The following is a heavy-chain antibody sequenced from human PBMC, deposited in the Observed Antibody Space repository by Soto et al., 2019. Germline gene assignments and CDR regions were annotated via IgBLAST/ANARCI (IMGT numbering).Heavy chain of an antibody. V-gene: IGHV4-61*01. CDR1: GGSVNSGNYY. CDR3: ARVERGTATTVVDAFDI. CDR2: MSHSGGT. D-gene: IGHD1-1*01. Sequence: PTETLSVTCAVFGGSVNSGNYYWSWIRQPPGKGLEWIGEMSHSGGTHFNPSLKSRVTISVDTSKNQFSLKMSSVTAADTALYYCARVERGTATTVVDAFDIWGPGTMVTVSS. J-gene: IGHJ3*02.